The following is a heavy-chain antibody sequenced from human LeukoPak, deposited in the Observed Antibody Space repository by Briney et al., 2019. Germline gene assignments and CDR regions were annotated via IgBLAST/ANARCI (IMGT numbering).Heavy chain of an antibody. J-gene: IGHJ4*02. CDR1: GFTFSSYA. CDR3: AAAVNTGRAEHY. D-gene: IGHD4-17*01. Sequence: PGGSLRLSCAASGFTFSSYAMTWVSQAPGKGLEWVSSINNSGTDTYYEDSVKGRFTISRDNSKNTLFLHINSLSAEDTAVYYSAAAVNTGRAEHYWGQGTLVTVSS. V-gene: IGHV3-23*01. CDR2: INNSGTDT.